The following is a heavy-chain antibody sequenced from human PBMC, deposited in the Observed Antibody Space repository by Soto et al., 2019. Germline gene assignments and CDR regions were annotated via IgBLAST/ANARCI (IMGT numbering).Heavy chain of an antibody. V-gene: IGHV3-30*18. CDR3: AKGGDGYNSCCHY. D-gene: IGHD5-12*01. Sequence: GGSLRLSCAASGFTFSSYGIHWVRQAPGKGLERVAVISYDGSNRYYADSVKGRFTISRDNSKNTLYLQMNSLRAEDKAVYYCAKGGDGYNSCCHYRGQETPVTVSS. CDR2: ISYDGSNR. CDR1: GFTFSSYG. J-gene: IGHJ4*02.